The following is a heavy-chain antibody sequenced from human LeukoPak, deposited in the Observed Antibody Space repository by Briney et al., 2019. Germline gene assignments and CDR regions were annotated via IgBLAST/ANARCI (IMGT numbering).Heavy chain of an antibody. CDR3: ARLQYCSGTSCYWFDP. CDR1: GYTFTSYY. CDR2: INPSGGST. D-gene: IGHD2-2*01. V-gene: IGHV1-46*01. Sequence: VASVKVSCKASGYTFTSYYMHWARQASGQGLEWMGLINPSGGSTSYAQKFQGRATMTRNTSTSTVYMELSSLRSEDTAVYYCARLQYCSGTSCYWFDPWGQGTLVTVSS. J-gene: IGHJ5*02.